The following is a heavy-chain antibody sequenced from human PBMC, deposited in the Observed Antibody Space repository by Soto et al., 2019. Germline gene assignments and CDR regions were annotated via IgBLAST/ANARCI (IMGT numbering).Heavy chain of an antibody. CDR1: GFTLDDYG. CDR3: ARAGLYYYDSSGNFDY. CDR2: INWNGGST. D-gene: IGHD3-22*01. J-gene: IGHJ4*02. Sequence: GSLRLSCAASGFTLDDYGMSWVRQAPGKGLEWVSGINWNGGSTGYADSVKGRFTISRDNAKNSLYLQMNSLRAEDTALYYWARAGLYYYDSSGNFDYWGQGTLVTVSS. V-gene: IGHV3-20*04.